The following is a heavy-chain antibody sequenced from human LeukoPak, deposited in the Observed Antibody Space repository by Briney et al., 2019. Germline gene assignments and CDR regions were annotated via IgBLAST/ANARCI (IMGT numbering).Heavy chain of an antibody. CDR2: ISSSSYI. Sequence: PGGPLRLSCAAPGFTFSSYSMNWVRQAPGKGLEWVSSISSSSYIYYADSVKGRFTISRDNAKNSLYLQMNSLRAEDTAVYYCARDVGATTTAGDYWGQGTLVTVSS. CDR1: GFTFSSYS. J-gene: IGHJ4*02. V-gene: IGHV3-21*01. CDR3: ARDVGATTTAGDY. D-gene: IGHD1-26*01.